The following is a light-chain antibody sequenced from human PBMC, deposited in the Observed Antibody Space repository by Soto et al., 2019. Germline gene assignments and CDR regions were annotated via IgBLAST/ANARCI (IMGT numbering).Light chain of an antibody. CDR3: AAWDDNLNAYV. Sequence: QSVLTQPPSASSTPGQTVTISCSGSTSNIGTFYVYWYQHLPGTAPKLLIYLGDHRASGVSDRFSGSKSGTSASLAINGLRSDDEADYYCAAWDDNLNAYVFGSGTKVTVL. CDR2: LGD. V-gene: IGLV1-47*02. CDR1: TSNIGTFY. J-gene: IGLJ1*01.